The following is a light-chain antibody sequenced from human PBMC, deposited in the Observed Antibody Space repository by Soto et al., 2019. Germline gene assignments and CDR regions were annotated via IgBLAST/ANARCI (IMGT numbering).Light chain of an antibody. CDR2: DAS. Sequence: EIVVTQSPATLSVSPGERATVSCRASQSIGNKLAWYQQTPGQAPRLLIYDASTRATSIPARFSGSGSGTDFTLTISKLQSGDVAVYYCQQYRAWPLSFGGGTKVEIK. CDR1: QSIGNK. CDR3: QQYRAWPLS. J-gene: IGKJ4*01. V-gene: IGKV3D-15*01.